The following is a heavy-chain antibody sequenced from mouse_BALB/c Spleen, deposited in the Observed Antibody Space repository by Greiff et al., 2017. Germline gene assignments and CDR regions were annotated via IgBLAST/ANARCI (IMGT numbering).Heavy chain of an antibody. CDR3: ARNWDDYDGDGFDD. CDR2: IWSGGST. D-gene: IGHD2-4*01. J-gene: IGHJ2*01. V-gene: IGHV2-2*02. CDR1: GFSLTSYG. Sequence: VKLMESGPGLVQPSQSLSITCTVSGFSLTSYGVHWVRQSPGKGLEWLGVIWSGGSTDYNAAFISRLSISKDNSKSQVFFKMNSLQANDTAIYYCARNWDDYDGDGFDDWGQGTTLTVSS.